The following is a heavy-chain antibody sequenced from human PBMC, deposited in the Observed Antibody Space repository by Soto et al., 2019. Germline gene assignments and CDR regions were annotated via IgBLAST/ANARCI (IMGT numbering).Heavy chain of an antibody. CDR1: AFTFSISV. CDR2: ISGSGGST. CDR3: ATWHDY. J-gene: IGHJ4*02. Sequence: EVQLLESGGDLVQPGGSLRLSCAASAFTFSISVMNWVRQAPGKWLEWVSAISGSGGSTYYSDSVKGRFPISRDNSKNTLYLQMNSPRAEDTAVYYCATWHDYWGQGTLVTVSS. V-gene: IGHV3-23*01.